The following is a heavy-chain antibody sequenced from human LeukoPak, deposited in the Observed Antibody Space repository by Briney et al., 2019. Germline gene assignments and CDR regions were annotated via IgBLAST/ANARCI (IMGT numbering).Heavy chain of an antibody. J-gene: IGHJ5*02. CDR1: GYTFTSYD. V-gene: IGHV1-2*02. CDR2: INPNSGGT. D-gene: IGHD6-19*01. CDR3: ARFPRGYSSGWYWFDP. Sequence: ASVKVSCKASGYTFTSYDINWVRQATGQGLEWMGWINPNSGGTNYAQKFQGRVTMTRDTSNSTAYMELSRLRSDDTAVYYCARFPRGYSSGWYWFDPWGQGTLVTVSS.